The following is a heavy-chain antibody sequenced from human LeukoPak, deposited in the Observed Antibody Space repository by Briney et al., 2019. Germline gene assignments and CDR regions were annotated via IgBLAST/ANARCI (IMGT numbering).Heavy chain of an antibody. CDR2: MYYRGST. CDR3: ASEVEMATIRN. CDR1: GGSISSSSYE. J-gene: IGHJ4*01. V-gene: IGHV4-39*01. Sequence: SETLSLACTVSGGSISSSSYESGWIRQPRGKGLEWIGSMYYRGSTYHNPSHKRRVNISVDTSKNQFSMKLSSVTAADTAVYYCASEVEMATIRNWGHGTLVTVSS. D-gene: IGHD5-24*01.